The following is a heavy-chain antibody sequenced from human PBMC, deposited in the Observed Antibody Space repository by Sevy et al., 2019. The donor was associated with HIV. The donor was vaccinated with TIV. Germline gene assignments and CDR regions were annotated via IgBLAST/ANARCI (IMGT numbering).Heavy chain of an antibody. Sequence: GGSLRLSCAASGFTFSSYAMSWVRQAPGKGLEWVSTISGSGDNTYYADSVKGRFTISGDNSKNTLYLQMNSLRAEDTAVYYCAKGRGSSSTSCYNYWGQGTLVTVSS. J-gene: IGHJ4*02. V-gene: IGHV3-23*01. CDR3: AKGRGSSSTSCYNY. CDR2: ISGSGDNT. D-gene: IGHD2-2*02. CDR1: GFTFSSYA.